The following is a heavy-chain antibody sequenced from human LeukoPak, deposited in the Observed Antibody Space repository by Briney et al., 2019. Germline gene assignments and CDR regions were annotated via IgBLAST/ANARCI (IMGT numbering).Heavy chain of an antibody. V-gene: IGHV4-34*01. Sequence: PSETLSLTCAVYGGSFSGYYWSWIRQPPGKGLERIGEINHSGSTNYNPSLKSRVTISVDTSKNQFSLKLSSVTAADTAVYYCARGRSITMVRGARYFDYWGQGTLVTVSS. CDR2: INHSGST. CDR3: ARGRSITMVRGARYFDY. D-gene: IGHD3-10*01. CDR1: GGSFSGYY. J-gene: IGHJ4*02.